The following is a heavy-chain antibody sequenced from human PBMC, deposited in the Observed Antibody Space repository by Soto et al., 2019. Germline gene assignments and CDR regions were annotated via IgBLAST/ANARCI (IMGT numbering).Heavy chain of an antibody. CDR1: GGSISSVEYY. D-gene: IGHD4-17*01. CDR2: MYYSGST. J-gene: IGHJ4*02. V-gene: IGHV4-31*03. CDR3: ARTFDYGDSYYFDY. Sequence: QVQLQESGPGLVKPSQTLSLTCTVSGGSISSVEYYWSWIRQHPGKGLEWIGYMYYSGSTYYNPSLQSRVTIAVDTSKRQFSLKLSSVTAANRAVYYCARTFDYGDSYYFDYWGQGALVTVSS.